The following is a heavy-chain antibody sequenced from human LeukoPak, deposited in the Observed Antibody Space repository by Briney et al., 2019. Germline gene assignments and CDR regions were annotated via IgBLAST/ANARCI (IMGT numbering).Heavy chain of an antibody. J-gene: IGHJ4*02. V-gene: IGHV4-4*07. CDR1: GGSTSNYF. D-gene: IGHD3-3*01. Sequence: SSETLSLTCTVSGGSTSNYFCTWLRQSAGRGLEWIGRIHTSGSTNYNPSLKSRVSMSVDTSKNQFSLKLSSVTAADTAVYYCARDPEGHGYYFDYWGQGALVTVSS. CDR3: ARDPEGHGYYFDY. CDR2: IHTSGST.